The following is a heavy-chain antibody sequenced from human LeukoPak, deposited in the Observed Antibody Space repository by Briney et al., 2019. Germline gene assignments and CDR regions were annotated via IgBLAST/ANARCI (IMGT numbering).Heavy chain of an antibody. J-gene: IGHJ4*02. V-gene: IGHV4-59*08. CDR1: GGSISSYY. CDR2: IYYSEST. CDR3: ARRGYSYGYPFDY. D-gene: IGHD5-18*01. Sequence: SETLSLTCTVSGGSISSYYWSWIRQPPGKGLEWIGYIYYSESTNYNPSLKSRVTISVDTSKNQFSLKLSSVTAADTAVYYCARRGYSYGYPFDYWGQGTLVTVSS.